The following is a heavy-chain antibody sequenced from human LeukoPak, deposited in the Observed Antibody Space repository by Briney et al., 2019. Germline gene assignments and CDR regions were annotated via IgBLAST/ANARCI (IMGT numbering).Heavy chain of an antibody. V-gene: IGHV4-59*01. CDR3: ARVYYSSSYDYWYFDL. CDR1: GGSISSYY. D-gene: IGHD6-13*01. J-gene: IGHJ2*01. CDR2: IYSSGTT. Sequence: AETLSLTCTVSGGSISSYYWSWIRQPPGKGLEWIGFIYSSGTTNYNPSLKSRLSFSIDTSKNQFSLKLTSMTAADTAVYYCARVYYSSSYDYWYFDLWGRGTLVTVSS.